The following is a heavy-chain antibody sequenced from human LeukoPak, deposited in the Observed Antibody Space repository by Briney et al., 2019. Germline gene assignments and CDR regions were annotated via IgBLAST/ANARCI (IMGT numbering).Heavy chain of an antibody. CDR1: GYTFTGYY. CDR2: INPNSGGT. V-gene: IGHV1-2*02. Sequence: ASVKVSCKASGYTFTGYYMHWVRQAPGQGLEWMGWINPNSGGTNYAQKFQGRVTITADESTSTAYMELSSLRSEDTAVYYCARGSVGYCTNGVCGYNWFDPWSQGTLVTVSS. J-gene: IGHJ5*02. D-gene: IGHD2-8*01. CDR3: ARGSVGYCTNGVCGYNWFDP.